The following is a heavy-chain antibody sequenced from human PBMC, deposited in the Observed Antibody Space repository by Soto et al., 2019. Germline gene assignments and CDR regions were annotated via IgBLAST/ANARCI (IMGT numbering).Heavy chain of an antibody. D-gene: IGHD6-6*01. CDR1: GYNFTTSF. Sequence: ASVKVSCKASGYNFTTSFIHWLRQAPGHGPQWMGIINPSGGTTSYAHNFQGRVTMTTDTSTNTVYMELSSLRSDDTAVYFCARQANEYSISYYFDYWGQGSLVTVSS. CDR2: INPSGGTT. J-gene: IGHJ4*02. V-gene: IGHV1-46*01. CDR3: ARQANEYSISYYFDY.